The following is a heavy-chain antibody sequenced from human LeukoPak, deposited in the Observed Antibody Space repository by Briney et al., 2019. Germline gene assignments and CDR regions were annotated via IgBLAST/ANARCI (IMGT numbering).Heavy chain of an antibody. Sequence: PSETLSLTCTVSGGSISSYYWSWIRKPAGKGLEWIGRIYTSGSTNYNPSLNSRVTMSVDTSKNQFSLKLSSVTAADTAVYYCARGGYYDSSGYYYYYYYMDVWGKGTTVTVSS. CDR2: IYTSGST. D-gene: IGHD3-22*01. J-gene: IGHJ6*03. V-gene: IGHV4-4*07. CDR3: ARGGYYDSSGYYYYYYYMDV. CDR1: GGSISSYY.